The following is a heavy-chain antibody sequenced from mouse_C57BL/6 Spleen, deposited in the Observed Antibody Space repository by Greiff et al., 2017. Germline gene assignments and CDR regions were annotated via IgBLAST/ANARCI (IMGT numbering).Heavy chain of an antibody. Sequence: VQLQQSGAELVKPGASVKLSCKASGYTFTEYTIHWVKQRSGQGLEWIGWFYPGSGSIKYNEKFKDKATLTADKSSSTAYMQLSSLTSEDSAVYYCARERAFYYGSSDFDYWGQGTTLTVSS. CDR3: ARERAFYYGSSDFDY. CDR2: FYPGSGSI. CDR1: GYTFTEYT. J-gene: IGHJ2*01. D-gene: IGHD1-1*01. V-gene: IGHV1-62-2*01.